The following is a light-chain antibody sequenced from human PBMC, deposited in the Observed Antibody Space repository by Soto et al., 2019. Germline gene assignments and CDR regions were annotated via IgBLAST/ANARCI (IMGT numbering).Light chain of an antibody. J-gene: IGKJ2*01. CDR3: HQYGSPPYT. Sequence: EIVLTQSPGTLSLSPGERATLSCRASQSVSSSYLAWYQQKPGQAPRLLIYGASSRATGIPDRFSGSGSGTDFTLTISRLEPEDFAVEYCHQYGSPPYTFGQGTRLEIK. CDR2: GAS. V-gene: IGKV3-20*01. CDR1: QSVSSSY.